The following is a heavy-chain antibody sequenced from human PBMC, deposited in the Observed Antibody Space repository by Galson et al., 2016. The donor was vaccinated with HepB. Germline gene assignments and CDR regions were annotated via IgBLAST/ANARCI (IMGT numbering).Heavy chain of an antibody. CDR2: ISVYVTNI. V-gene: IGHV3-30-3*02. CDR1: GLTFSTSA. J-gene: IGHJ4*02. D-gene: IGHD3-16*01. Sequence: SLRLSCAMSGLTFSTSAMQWVRQAPGKGLEWVAVISVYVTNIHYADSVKGRFTISRDNSDETLFLQMHSLKTEDTATYYCSTWGFTLGIDHWGRGIQVTVSS. CDR3: STWGFTLGIDH.